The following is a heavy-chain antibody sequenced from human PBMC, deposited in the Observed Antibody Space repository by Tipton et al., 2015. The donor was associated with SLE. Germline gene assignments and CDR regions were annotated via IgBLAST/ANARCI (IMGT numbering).Heavy chain of an antibody. J-gene: IGHJ2*01. CDR3: ARGEVGASEPLYWYFDL. D-gene: IGHD1-26*01. CDR2: INPNSGGT. CDR1: GYTFTGYY. V-gene: IGHV1-2*06. Sequence: QVQLVQSGAEVKKPGASVKVSCKASGYTFTGYYMHWVRQAPGQGLEWMGRINPNSGGTNYAQKFQGRVTMTRDTSISTAYMELSRLRSDDTAVYYCARGEVGASEPLYWYFDLWGRGTLVTVSS.